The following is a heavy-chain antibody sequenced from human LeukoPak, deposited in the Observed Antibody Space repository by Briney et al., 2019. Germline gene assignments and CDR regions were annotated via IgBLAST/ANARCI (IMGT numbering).Heavy chain of an antibody. Sequence: ASVKVSCKASGYTFTSYGISWVRQAPGQGLEWMGRISAYNGNTNYAQKLQGRVTMTTDTSTSTAYMELRSLRADDTAVYYCARSGSSIGEVAFDIWGQGTMVTVSS. D-gene: IGHD1-26*01. CDR1: GYTFTSYG. J-gene: IGHJ3*02. CDR3: ARSGSSIGEVAFDI. V-gene: IGHV1-18*01. CDR2: ISAYNGNT.